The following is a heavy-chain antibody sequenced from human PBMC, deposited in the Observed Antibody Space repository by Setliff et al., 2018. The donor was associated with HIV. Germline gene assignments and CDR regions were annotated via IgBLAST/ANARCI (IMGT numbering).Heavy chain of an antibody. CDR3: ARQFRYPNRAVAGVDC. V-gene: IGHV4-39*01. D-gene: IGHD6-19*01. J-gene: IGHJ4*02. CDR2: LFYNGNT. CDR1: GGSISNNGYY. Sequence: SETLSLTCTVSGGSISNNGYYWGWVRQPPGKGLELIGNLFYNGNTYYNPSLKSRVTISVDTSKNQFSLKLSSVTAADTAIYFCARQFRYPNRAVAGVDCWGQGTLVTVSS.